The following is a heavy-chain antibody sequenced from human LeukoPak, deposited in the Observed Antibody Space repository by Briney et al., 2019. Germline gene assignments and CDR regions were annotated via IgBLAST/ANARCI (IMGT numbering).Heavy chain of an antibody. CDR2: INYSGST. J-gene: IGHJ4*02. CDR1: GGSISSSSYY. D-gene: IGHD6-13*01. Sequence: PSETLSLTCTVSGGSISSSSYYWGWIRQPPGKGLEWIGSINYSGSTYYNPSLKSRVTISVDTSKNQFSLKLSSVTAADTAVYYCASEYSSSWYVAYWGQGTLVTVSS. CDR3: ASEYSSSWYVAY. V-gene: IGHV4-39*01.